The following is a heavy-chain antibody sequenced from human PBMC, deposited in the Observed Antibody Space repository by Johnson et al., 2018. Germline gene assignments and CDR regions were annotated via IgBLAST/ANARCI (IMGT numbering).Heavy chain of an antibody. Sequence: VQLVESGGGLVQPGRSLRLSCTSSGFNFGDYDMSWFRQAPGKRLEWVGLIKMKAHGGTSEYAASVKNRFYFSRDDSKGVAYLQRNSLKTDDTGVYFCTREYLIGDTTSWLDHWGQGTQVTVSS. D-gene: IGHD1-26*01. V-gene: IGHV3-49*03. CDR2: IKMKAHGGTS. CDR1: GFNFGDYD. CDR3: TREYLIGDTTSWLDH. J-gene: IGHJ5*02.